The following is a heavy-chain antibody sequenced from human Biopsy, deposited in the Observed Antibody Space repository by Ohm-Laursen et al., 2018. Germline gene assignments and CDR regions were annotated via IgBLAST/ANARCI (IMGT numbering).Heavy chain of an antibody. Sequence: SETLSLTCAVSGDSISSYYWSWIRQPPGKGLQWIGYVYYTGSTDYNPSLQSRVTISVDTSKNHFSLRLRSVTPADTAIYYCARDRGYYSDRTVPGYFDPWGRGTLVTVPS. CDR3: ARDRGYYSDRTVPGYFDP. J-gene: IGHJ2*01. CDR2: VYYTGST. D-gene: IGHD3-22*01. V-gene: IGHV4-59*01. CDR1: GDSISSYY.